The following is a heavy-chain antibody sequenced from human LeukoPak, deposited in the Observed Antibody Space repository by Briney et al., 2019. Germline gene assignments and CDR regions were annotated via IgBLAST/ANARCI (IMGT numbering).Heavy chain of an antibody. Sequence: PGGSLRLSCAASGFFFSDYYIDWVRQAPGKGLEWLGRVRNKAHNYMTQYAASVSSRFTISRDDSVNSLFLQLNSLKAEDTAVYFCSRGGGYFFDYWGRGTLVTVSS. D-gene: IGHD2-21*01. J-gene: IGHJ4*02. CDR1: GFFFSDYY. CDR2: VRNKAHNYMT. CDR3: SRGGGYFFDY. V-gene: IGHV3-72*01.